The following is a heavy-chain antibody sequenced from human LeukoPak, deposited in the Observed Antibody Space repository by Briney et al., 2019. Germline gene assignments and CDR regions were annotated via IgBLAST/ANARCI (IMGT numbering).Heavy chain of an antibody. CDR2: IYYSGST. CDR1: GGPISSYY. CDR3: ARARGRGYFDY. J-gene: IGHJ4*02. V-gene: IGHV4-59*01. D-gene: IGHD3-10*01. Sequence: TSETLSLTCTVSGGPISSYYWSWIRQPPGKGLEWIGYIYYSGSTNYNPSLKSRVTISVDTSKNQFSLKLSSVTAADTAVYYCARARGRGYFDYWGQGTLVTVSS.